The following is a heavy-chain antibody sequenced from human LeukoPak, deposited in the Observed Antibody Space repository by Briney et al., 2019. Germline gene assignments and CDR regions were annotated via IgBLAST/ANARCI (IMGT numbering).Heavy chain of an antibody. Sequence: PSETPSLTCTVSGASVGDYYWSWIRQAAGKGLEWLGRIYTSGNTIYNPSLQSRVTISVDVSKNQFSLRLIYMTAADTGIYYCAVDNRDFWGQGALVTVSS. CDR3: AVDNRDF. J-gene: IGHJ4*02. CDR1: GASVGDYY. D-gene: IGHD2/OR15-2a*01. V-gene: IGHV4-4*07. CDR2: IYTSGNT.